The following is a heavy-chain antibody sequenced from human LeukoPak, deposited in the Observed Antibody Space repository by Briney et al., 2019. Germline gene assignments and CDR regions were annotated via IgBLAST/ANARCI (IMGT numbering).Heavy chain of an antibody. J-gene: IGHJ5*02. V-gene: IGHV4-30-4*01. Sequence: SETLSLTCTVSGGSISSGDYYWSWNRQPPGKGLEWIGYIYYSGSTYYNPSLKSRVTISVGTSKNQFSLKLSSVTAADTAVYYCARRITMVRGAIILNWFDPWGQGTLVTVSS. CDR2: IYYSGST. CDR1: GGSISSGDYY. D-gene: IGHD3-10*01. CDR3: ARRITMVRGAIILNWFDP.